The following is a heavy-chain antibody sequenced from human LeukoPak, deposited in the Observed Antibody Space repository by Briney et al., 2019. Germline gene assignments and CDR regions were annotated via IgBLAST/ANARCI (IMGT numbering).Heavy chain of an antibody. CDR2: IYYSGST. J-gene: IGHJ5*02. D-gene: IGHD5-24*01. CDR1: GGSISSYY. V-gene: IGHV4-59*01. CDR3: ARELSAMATIDP. Sequence: SETLSLTCTVSGGSISSYYWSWIRQPPGKGLEWTGYIYYSGSTNYNPSLKSRVTISVDTSKSQFSLKLNSVTAADTAVYYCARELSAMATIDPWGQGTLVTVSS.